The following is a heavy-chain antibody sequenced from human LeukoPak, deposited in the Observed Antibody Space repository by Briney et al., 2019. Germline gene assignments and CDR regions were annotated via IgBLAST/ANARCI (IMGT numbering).Heavy chain of an antibody. CDR3: ARSEWELLSFDP. V-gene: IGHV3-21*01. Sequence: GGSLRLSCAASGFTFSSYSMNWDRQAPGKGLEWVSSISSSSSYIYYADSVKGRFTISRDNAKNSLYLQMNSLRAEDTAVYYCARSEWELLSFDPWGQGTLVTVSS. J-gene: IGHJ5*02. D-gene: IGHD1-26*01. CDR1: GFTFSSYS. CDR2: ISSSSSYI.